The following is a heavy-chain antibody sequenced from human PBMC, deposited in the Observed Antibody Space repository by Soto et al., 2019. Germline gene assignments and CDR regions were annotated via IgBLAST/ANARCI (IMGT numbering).Heavy chain of an antibody. V-gene: IGHV3-30*18. CDR2: ISYDGSNK. CDR1: GFTFSSYG. J-gene: IGHJ6*02. D-gene: IGHD3-10*01. Sequence: GGSLRLSCAASGFTFSSYGMHWVRQAPGKGLEWVAVISYDGSNKYYADSVKGRFTISRDNSKNTLYLQMNSLRAEDTAVYYCAKPARFGESPYYYYGMDVWGQGTTVTVSS. CDR3: AKPARFGESPYYYYGMDV.